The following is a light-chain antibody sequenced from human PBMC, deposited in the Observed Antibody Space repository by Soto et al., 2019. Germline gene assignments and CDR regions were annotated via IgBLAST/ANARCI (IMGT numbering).Light chain of an antibody. CDR3: ISYTSSSTWV. Sequence: NFMLTQPHSVSESPGKTLSISCTRSSGSIANNYVQWYQQRPGSAPTTVIYENNQRLSGVPDRFSGSRSGNTASLTISGLQAEDESDYYCISYTSSSTWVFGGGTKLTVL. CDR1: SGSIANNY. CDR2: ENN. V-gene: IGLV6-57*04. J-gene: IGLJ3*02.